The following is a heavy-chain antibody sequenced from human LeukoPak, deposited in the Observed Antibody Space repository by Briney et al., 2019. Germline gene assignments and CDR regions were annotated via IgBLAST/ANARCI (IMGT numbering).Heavy chain of an antibody. Sequence: PSETLSLTCAVYGGSFSGYYWSWIRQPPGKGLEWIGEINHSGSTNYNPSLKSRVIISIDTSKNQFSLKLSSVTAADTAVYYCAKDPATMIVVVTEYYFDYWGQGTLVTVSS. CDR1: GGSFSGYY. CDR3: AKDPATMIVVVTEYYFDY. CDR2: INHSGST. J-gene: IGHJ4*02. D-gene: IGHD3-22*01. V-gene: IGHV4-34*01.